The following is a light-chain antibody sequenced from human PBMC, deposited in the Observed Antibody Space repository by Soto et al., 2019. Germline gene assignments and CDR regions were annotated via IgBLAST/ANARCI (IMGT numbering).Light chain of an antibody. J-gene: IGKJ4*01. V-gene: IGKV1-6*01. CDR3: LQDHNLLT. Sequence: AIEMTQSPSSLSASVGDRVTMTWRASQGIGSDLAWYQQRPGKAPKLLIYAVSSLQNGVPSRFSGSGSGTDFTLTISSLQPEDFASYYCLQDHNLLTFGGGTKVETK. CDR2: AVS. CDR1: QGIGSD.